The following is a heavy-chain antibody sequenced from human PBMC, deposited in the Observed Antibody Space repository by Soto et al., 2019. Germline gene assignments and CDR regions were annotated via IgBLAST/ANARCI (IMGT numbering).Heavy chain of an antibody. D-gene: IGHD3-10*01. CDR2: VYYSGTT. V-gene: IGHV4-4*02. CDR1: DTTISSTFW. J-gene: IGHJ6*02. Sequence: SETLPLTCAVSDTTISSTFWCPSVRKPPGKGLEWIGDVYYSGTTKYNPSLKSRVTISVDTSKNQFSLKLSSVTAADTAVYYCARYGSGSYYYGMDVWGQGTTVTGSS. CDR3: ARYGSGSYYYGMDV.